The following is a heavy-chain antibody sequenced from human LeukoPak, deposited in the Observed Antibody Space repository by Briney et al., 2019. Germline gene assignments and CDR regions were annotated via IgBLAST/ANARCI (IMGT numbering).Heavy chain of an antibody. CDR2: IWYDGSNK. CDR1: GFTFSSYG. J-gene: IGHJ4*02. V-gene: IGHV3-33*06. D-gene: IGHD4-17*01. Sequence: GGSLRLSCAASGFTFSSYGMHWVRQAPGKGLEWVAVIWYDGSNKYYADSVKGRFTISRDNSKNTLYLQMNSLRAEDTAMYYCAKAARTTVTYSFDSWGQGTLVTVSS. CDR3: AKAARTTVTYSFDS.